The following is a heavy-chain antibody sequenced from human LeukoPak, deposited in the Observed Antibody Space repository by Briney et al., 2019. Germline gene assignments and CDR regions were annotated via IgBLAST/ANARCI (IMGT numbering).Heavy chain of an antibody. Sequence: SGTLSLTCTVSGGSISSYYWSWIRQPPGKGLEWIGYIYYSGSTNYSPSLKSRVTISVDTSKNQFSLGLSSVTAADTAVYYCARGPTRYYFDCWGQGTLVTVSS. V-gene: IGHV4-59*01. D-gene: IGHD4-17*01. CDR1: GGSISSYY. J-gene: IGHJ4*02. CDR3: ARGPTRYYFDC. CDR2: IYYSGST.